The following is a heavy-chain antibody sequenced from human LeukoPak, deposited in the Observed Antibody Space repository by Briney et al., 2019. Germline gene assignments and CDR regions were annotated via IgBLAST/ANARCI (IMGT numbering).Heavy chain of an antibody. J-gene: IGHJ3*02. D-gene: IGHD5-18*01. Sequence: PGRSLRLSCAASGFTFSSYAMHWVRQAPGKGLEWVAVISYDGSNKYYADSVKGRFTISRDNSKNTLYLQMNSLRAEDTAVYYCARDVDSYGLGDAFDIWGQGTMVTVSS. V-gene: IGHV3-30-3*01. CDR2: ISYDGSNK. CDR1: GFTFSSYA. CDR3: ARDVDSYGLGDAFDI.